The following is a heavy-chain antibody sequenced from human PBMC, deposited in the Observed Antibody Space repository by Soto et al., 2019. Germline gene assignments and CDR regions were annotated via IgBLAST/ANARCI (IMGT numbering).Heavy chain of an antibody. J-gene: IGHJ5*02. CDR2: ISSSGSTI. D-gene: IGHD2-21*02. CDR1: GFTFSDYY. V-gene: IGHV3-11*01. Sequence: GGSLRLSCAASGFTFSDYYMSWIRQAPGKGLEWVSYISSSGSTIYYADSVKGRFTISRDNAKNSLYLQMNSLRAEDTAVYYCARVKDYYSYWFDPWGQGTLVTVSS. CDR3: ARVKDYYSYWFDP.